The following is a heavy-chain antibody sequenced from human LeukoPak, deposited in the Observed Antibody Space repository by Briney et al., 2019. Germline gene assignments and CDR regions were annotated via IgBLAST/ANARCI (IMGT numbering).Heavy chain of an antibody. CDR1: GYTFTSYG. D-gene: IGHD2-2*01. CDR3: ARDQIVVVPAVYYYGMDV. V-gene: IGHV1-18*01. J-gene: IGHJ6*02. Sequence: ASVKVSCKASGYTFTSYGISWVRQAPGQGLEWMGWISAYNGNTNYAQKLQGRATMTTDTSTSTAYMELRSLRSDDTAVYYCARDQIVVVPAVYYYGMDVWGQGTTVTVSS. CDR2: ISAYNGNT.